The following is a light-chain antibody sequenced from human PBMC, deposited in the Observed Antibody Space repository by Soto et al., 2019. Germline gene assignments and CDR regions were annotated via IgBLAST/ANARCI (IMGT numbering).Light chain of an antibody. CDR3: VAWDDSLNGPV. CDR1: SSNIGSNT. V-gene: IGLV1-44*01. J-gene: IGLJ2*01. CDR2: SNN. Sequence: QLVLTQPPSASGTPGQRVTISCSGSSSNIGSNTVNWYQQLPGTAPKLLIYSNNQRPSGVPDRFSGSKSGTSASLAISGLQSEAEADYYCVAWDDSLNGPVFGGGTKLTVL.